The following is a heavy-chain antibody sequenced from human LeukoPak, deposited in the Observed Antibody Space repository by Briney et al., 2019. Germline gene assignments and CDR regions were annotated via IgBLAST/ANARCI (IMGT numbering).Heavy chain of an antibody. CDR2: INPSGGST. J-gene: IGHJ5*02. V-gene: IGHV1-46*01. D-gene: IGHD6-13*01. CDR3: ARDLIAAATSGP. CDR1: GGTFSSYA. Sequence: ASVKVSCKASGGTFSSYAISWVRQAPGQGLEWMGIINPSGGSTSYAQKFQGRVTMTRDTSISTAYMELSRLRSDDTAVYYCARDLIAAATSGPWGQGTLVTVSS.